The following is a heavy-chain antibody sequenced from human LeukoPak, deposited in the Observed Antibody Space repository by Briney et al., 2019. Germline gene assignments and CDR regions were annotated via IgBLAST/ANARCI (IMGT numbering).Heavy chain of an antibody. V-gene: IGHV4-4*07. CDR2: IFTSGST. J-gene: IGHJ4*02. Sequence: PSETLSLTCTVSGGSISNYYWSWIRQPAGKGLEWIGRIFTSGSTNYNPSLKSRVTMSVDKSKNQFSLRLNSVTAADTAVYYCAGSRLHDYIIEYYFDYWGQGTLVTVSS. CDR1: GGSISNYY. CDR3: AGSRLHDYIIEYYFDY. D-gene: IGHD4-11*01.